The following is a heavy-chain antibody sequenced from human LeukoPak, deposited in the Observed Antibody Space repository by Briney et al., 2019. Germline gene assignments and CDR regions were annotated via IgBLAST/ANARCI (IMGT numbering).Heavy chain of an antibody. D-gene: IGHD3-22*01. CDR1: GFDFSSYS. CDR2: ISSSSSYI. V-gene: IGHV3-21*01. J-gene: IGHJ4*02. CDR3: ARDLWDDDSSGYYCLDY. Sequence: NPGGSLRLSCAASGFDFSSYSMNWVRQAPGKGLEWVSSISSSSSYIYYADSVKGRFTISRDNAKNSLYLQMNSLRAEDTAVYYCARDLWDDDSSGYYCLDYWGQGTLVTVSS.